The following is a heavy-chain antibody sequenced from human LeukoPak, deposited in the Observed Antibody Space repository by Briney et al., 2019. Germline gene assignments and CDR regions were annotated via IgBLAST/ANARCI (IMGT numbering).Heavy chain of an antibody. CDR1: GGSISSSNW. J-gene: IGHJ4*02. CDR3: ASEGSDYYDSSGYAVL. V-gene: IGHV4-4*02. CDR2: IYHSGST. Sequence: PSGTLSLTCAVSGGSISSSNWWGWVRQPPGKGLEWIGEIYHSGSTNYNPSLKSRVTISVDKSKNQFSLKLSSVTAADTAVYYCASEGSDYYDSSGYAVLWGQGTLVTVSS. D-gene: IGHD3-22*01.